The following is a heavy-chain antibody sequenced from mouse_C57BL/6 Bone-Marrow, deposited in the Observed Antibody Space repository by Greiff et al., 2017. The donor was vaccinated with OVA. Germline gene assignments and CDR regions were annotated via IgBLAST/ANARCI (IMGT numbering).Heavy chain of an antibody. CDR3: AGGNLVGFAY. CDR1: GYTFTSSG. Sequence: QVQLQQSGAELARPGASVKLSCKASGYTFTSSGISWVKQRTGQGLEWIGEIYPRSGNTYYNEKFKGKATLTADKSSSTAYMELRSLTSEDSAVYFCAGGNLVGFAYWGQGTLVTVSA. CDR2: IYPRSGNT. D-gene: IGHD2-1*01. J-gene: IGHJ3*01. V-gene: IGHV1-81*01.